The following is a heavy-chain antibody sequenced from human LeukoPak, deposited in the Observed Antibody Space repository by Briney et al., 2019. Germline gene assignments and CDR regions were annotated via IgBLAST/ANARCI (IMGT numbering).Heavy chain of an antibody. Sequence: VASVKVSCKASGGTFSSYAISWVRQAPGQGLEWMGGIIPIFGTANYAQKFQGRVTITADKSTSTAYMELSSLRSEDTAVYYCARGGEGYCSGGSCYNFDYWGQGTLVTVSS. D-gene: IGHD2-15*01. CDR3: ARGGEGYCSGGSCYNFDY. V-gene: IGHV1-69*06. CDR2: IIPIFGTA. J-gene: IGHJ4*02. CDR1: GGTFSSYA.